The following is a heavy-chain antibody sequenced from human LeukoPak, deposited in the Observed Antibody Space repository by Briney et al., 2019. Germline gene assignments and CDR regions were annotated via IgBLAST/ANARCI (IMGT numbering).Heavy chain of an antibody. CDR1: GFTFSSYW. V-gene: IGHV3-74*01. Sequence: QAGGSLRLSCAASGFTFSSYWMHWVRQAPGKGLVWVSRINSDGSSTSYADSVKGRFTISRDNAKNTLYLQMNSLRAKDTAVYYCARGLIAVAGTLLVYWGQGTLVTVSS. CDR3: ARGLIAVAGTLLVY. D-gene: IGHD6-19*01. J-gene: IGHJ4*02. CDR2: INSDGSST.